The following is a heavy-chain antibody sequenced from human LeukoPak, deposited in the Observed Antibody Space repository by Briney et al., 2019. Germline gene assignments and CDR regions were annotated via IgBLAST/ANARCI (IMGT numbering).Heavy chain of an antibody. CDR1: GYSISSGYY. V-gene: IGHV4-38-2*02. CDR3: AREVDAAAAYNWFDP. Sequence: SETLSLTCTVSGYSISSGYYWGWIRQTPGKGLQWIGSIYHSGSTYYNPSLKSRVTISVDTSKNQFSLRLSSVTAADTAVYYCAREVDAAAAYNWFDPWGQGTLVTVSS. J-gene: IGHJ5*02. CDR2: IYHSGST. D-gene: IGHD2-2*01.